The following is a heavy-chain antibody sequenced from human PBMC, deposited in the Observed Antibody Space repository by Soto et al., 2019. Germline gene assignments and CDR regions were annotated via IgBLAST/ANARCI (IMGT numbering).Heavy chain of an antibody. V-gene: IGHV3-30*18. D-gene: IGHD3-22*01. J-gene: IGHJ4*02. CDR3: AKKYDSSGYYLETNYFDY. CDR1: GFTFSSYG. CDR2: ISYDGSNK. Sequence: GGSLRLSCAASGFTFSSYGMHWVRQAPGKGLEWVAVISYDGSNKYYADSVKGRFTISRDNSKNTLYLQMNSLRAEDTAVYYCAKKYDSSGYYLETNYFDYWGQGTLVTVSS.